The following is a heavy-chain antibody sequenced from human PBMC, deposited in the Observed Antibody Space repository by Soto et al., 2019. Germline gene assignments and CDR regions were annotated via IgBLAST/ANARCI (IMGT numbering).Heavy chain of an antibody. CDR2: IIPIFGTA. CDR3: AGWAAPTWIQLWLPHFDY. D-gene: IGHD5-18*01. V-gene: IGHV1-69*13. J-gene: IGHJ4*02. Sequence: ASVKVSCKASGGTFSSYAISWVRQAPGQGLEWMGGIIPIFGTANYAQKFQGRVTITADESTSTAYMELSSLRSEDTAVYYCAGWAAPTWIQLWLPHFDYWGQGTLVTVSS. CDR1: GGTFSSYA.